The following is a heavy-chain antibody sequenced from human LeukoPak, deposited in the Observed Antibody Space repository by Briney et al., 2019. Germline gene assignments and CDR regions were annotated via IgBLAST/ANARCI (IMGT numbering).Heavy chain of an antibody. V-gene: IGHV4-59*01. J-gene: IGHJ1*01. D-gene: IGHD1-1*01. Sequence: SETLSLTCSVSGGSISSYYWSWIRQPPGKGLEWIGYIYYSGSTNYNPSLKSRVTISVDTSKNQFSLKLSSVTAADTAVYYCARGGWYKGYFQHWGQGTLVTVSS. CDR3: ARGGWYKGYFQH. CDR1: GGSISSYY. CDR2: IYYSGST.